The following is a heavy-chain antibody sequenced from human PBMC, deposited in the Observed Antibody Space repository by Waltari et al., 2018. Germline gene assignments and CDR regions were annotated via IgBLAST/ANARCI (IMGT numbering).Heavy chain of an antibody. CDR3: ARDSSYYYDSRQGNAFDI. D-gene: IGHD3-22*01. J-gene: IGHJ3*02. CDR1: GGIFSSYA. Sequence: QVQLVQSGAEVKKPGSSVTVSCKASGGIFSSYAISWVRQAPGQGLEWMGGIIPIFGTANYAQKFQGRVTITTDESTSTAYMELSSLRSEDTAVYYCARDSSYYYDSRQGNAFDIWGQGTMVTVSS. CDR2: IIPIFGTA. V-gene: IGHV1-69*05.